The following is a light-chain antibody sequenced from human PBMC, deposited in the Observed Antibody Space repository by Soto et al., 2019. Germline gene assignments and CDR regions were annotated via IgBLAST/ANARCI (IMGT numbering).Light chain of an antibody. CDR2: AAS. Sequence: EIVMTQSPGTLSVSPGERATLSCRASQSIRSNLAWYQQKPGQAPRLLIYAASTRATGVPARFSGSGSGTEYTLTISSLQSEDFAVYSCQQYLEWPPTFGQGTKVDIK. V-gene: IGKV3-15*01. J-gene: IGKJ1*01. CDR1: QSIRSN. CDR3: QQYLEWPPT.